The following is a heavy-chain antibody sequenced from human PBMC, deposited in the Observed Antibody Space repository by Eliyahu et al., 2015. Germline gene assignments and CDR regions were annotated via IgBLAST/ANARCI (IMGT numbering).Heavy chain of an antibody. Sequence: QVQLQESGPGLVKPSQTLSLTCTXSXXSISSGDYYWGWIRQPPGKGLEWIGYIYYSGSTYYNPSLKSRVTISVDTSKNQFSLKLSSVTAADTAVYYCARLFYGSGSGYYFDYWGQGTLVTVSS. D-gene: IGHD3-10*01. J-gene: IGHJ4*02. CDR1: XXSISSGDYY. CDR3: ARLFYGSGSGYYFDY. V-gene: IGHV4-30-4*01. CDR2: IYYSGST.